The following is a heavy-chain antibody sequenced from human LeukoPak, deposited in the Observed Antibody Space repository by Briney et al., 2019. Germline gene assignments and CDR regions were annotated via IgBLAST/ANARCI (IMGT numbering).Heavy chain of an antibody. CDR3: ARDQRYRSRKNYYYYMDV. J-gene: IGHJ6*03. Sequence: GGTLRLSCAASGFTFSSFGMSWVRQAPGKGLEWVSSMTGSAVSTHYGDSVKGRFTISRDNSKNSLYLQMNSLRVEDTAVYYCARDQRYRSRKNYYYYMDVWGKGTTVIVSS. D-gene: IGHD6-19*01. V-gene: IGHV3-23*01. CDR1: GFTFSSFG. CDR2: MTGSAVST.